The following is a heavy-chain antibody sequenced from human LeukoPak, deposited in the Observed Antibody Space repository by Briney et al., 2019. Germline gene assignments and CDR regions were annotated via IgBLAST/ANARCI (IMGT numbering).Heavy chain of an antibody. D-gene: IGHD4-23*01. CDR2: IYTSGST. CDR1: GGSISSFS. V-gene: IGHV4-4*07. J-gene: IGHJ4*02. Sequence: SETLSLTCTVSGGSISSFSWSWIRQPAGKGLEWIGRIYTSGSTNYNPSLKSRVTISVDTSKNQFSLKLSSVTAADTAVYYCARDGGPDYGGNTPLFDYWGQGTLVTVSS. CDR3: ARDGGPDYGGNTPLFDY.